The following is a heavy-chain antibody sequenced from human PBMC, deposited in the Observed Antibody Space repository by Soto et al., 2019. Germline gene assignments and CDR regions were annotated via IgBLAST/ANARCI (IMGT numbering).Heavy chain of an antibody. Sequence: ASVKVSCKASGYSFTSLDINWVRQTAGQGLEWMGWMQPSTGRTGYAQKFQGRVTMTRDTSINTAYMELTTLTSDDTAFYCGARGVSAEVDYWGQGTLVTVSS. J-gene: IGHJ4*02. D-gene: IGHD6-19*01. V-gene: IGHV1-8*01. CDR3: ARGVSAEVDY. CDR2: MQPSTGRT. CDR1: GYSFTSLD.